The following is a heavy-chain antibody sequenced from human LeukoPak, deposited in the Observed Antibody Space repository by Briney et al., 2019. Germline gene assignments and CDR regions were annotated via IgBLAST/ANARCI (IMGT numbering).Heavy chain of an antibody. Sequence: KDGESLKISCKGSGYSFTSYWISWVRQMPGKGLEWMGRIDPSDSYTNYSPSSQGHVTISADKSISTAYLQWSSLKASDTAMYYCATELLAAAGTLSDYWGQGTLVTVSS. D-gene: IGHD6-13*01. J-gene: IGHJ4*02. V-gene: IGHV5-10-1*01. CDR2: IDPSDSYT. CDR1: GYSFTSYW. CDR3: ATELLAAAGTLSDY.